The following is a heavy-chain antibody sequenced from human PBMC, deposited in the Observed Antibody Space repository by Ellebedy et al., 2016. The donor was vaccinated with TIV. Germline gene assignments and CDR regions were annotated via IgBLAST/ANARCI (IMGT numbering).Heavy chain of an antibody. CDR1: GGSISSSSYY. Sequence: SETLSLXXTVSGGSISSSSYYWGWIRQPPGKGLEWIGSIYYSGSTYYNPSLKSRVTISVDTSKNQFSLKLSSVTAADTAVYYCARVLSGYSYGYLGWFDPWGQGTLVTVSS. CDR3: ARVLSGYSYGYLGWFDP. J-gene: IGHJ5*02. V-gene: IGHV4-39*07. CDR2: IYYSGST. D-gene: IGHD5-18*01.